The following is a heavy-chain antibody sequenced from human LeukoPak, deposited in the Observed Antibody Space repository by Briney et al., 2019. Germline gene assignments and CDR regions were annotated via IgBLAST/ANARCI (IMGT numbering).Heavy chain of an antibody. D-gene: IGHD5-24*01. CDR3: AHGRDGDNYMDY. Sequence: SGPTLIHPTQPLTLICSFSGFSLRTRGVGVGWIRHPPGKDLEWLALIYFNGDKRYSASLESRRTITKDTSKNQVVLIMTNMDPVDTATYYCAHGRDGDNYMDYWGQGILVTVSS. CDR2: IYFNGDK. CDR1: GFSLRTRGVG. J-gene: IGHJ4*02. V-gene: IGHV2-5*01.